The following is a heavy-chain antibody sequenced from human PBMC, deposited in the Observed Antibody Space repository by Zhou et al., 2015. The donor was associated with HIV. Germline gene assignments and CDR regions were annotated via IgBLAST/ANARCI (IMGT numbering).Heavy chain of an antibody. Sequence: QVQLVQSGAEVKRPGSSVKVSCQASGVTFTNYAISWVRQAPGQGLEWMGGITPTFGGADYAQKLHGRVTITADESTRTAYMELSSLRSDDTAVYYCARGKITMVRGVGHYVMDVWGQGTTVTVSS. V-gene: IGHV1-69*01. D-gene: IGHD3-10*01. CDR3: ARGKITMVRGVGHYVMDV. J-gene: IGHJ6*01. CDR1: GVTFTNYA. CDR2: ITPTFGGA.